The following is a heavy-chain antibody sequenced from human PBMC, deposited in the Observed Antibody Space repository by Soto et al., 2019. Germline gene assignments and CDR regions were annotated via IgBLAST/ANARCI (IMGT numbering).Heavy chain of an antibody. D-gene: IGHD6-6*01. CDR1: GYSFTSYW. Sequence: GESLKISCKGSGYSFTSYWIGWVRQMPGKGLEWMGIIYPGDSDTGYSPSFQGQVTISADKSISTAYLQWSSLKASDTAMYYCARNIAARHSYYYYGMDVWGQGTTVTVSS. CDR3: ARNIAARHSYYYYGMDV. CDR2: IYPGDSDT. J-gene: IGHJ6*02. V-gene: IGHV5-51*01.